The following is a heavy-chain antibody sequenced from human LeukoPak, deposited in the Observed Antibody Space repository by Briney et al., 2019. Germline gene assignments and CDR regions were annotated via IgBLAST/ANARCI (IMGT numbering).Heavy chain of an antibody. Sequence: GGSLRLSCAASGFTFSSYGMHWVRQAPGKGLEWVAVISYDGSNKYYADSVKGRFTISRDNSKNTLYLQMNSLRAEDTAVYYCAKGPSYYDFWSGYFDYWGQGTLVTVSS. V-gene: IGHV3-30*18. D-gene: IGHD3-3*01. CDR1: GFTFSSYG. CDR3: AKGPSYYDFWSGYFDY. CDR2: ISYDGSNK. J-gene: IGHJ4*02.